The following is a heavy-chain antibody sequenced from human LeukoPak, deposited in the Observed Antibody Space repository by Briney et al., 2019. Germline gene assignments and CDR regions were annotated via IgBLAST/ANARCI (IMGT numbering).Heavy chain of an antibody. Sequence: GRSLRLSCAASGFSFSKYWMHWVRQTPGEGLVWVARIKEDGTYTSYADSVKGRFTIYRDNARNTLFRQMHSLRAEDTAVYCCARDFDMGITPGDDFDFWGQGALVTVSS. J-gene: IGHJ4*02. D-gene: IGHD3-9*01. CDR3: ARDFDMGITPGDDFDF. CDR1: GFSFSKYW. V-gene: IGHV3-74*01. CDR2: IKEDGTYT.